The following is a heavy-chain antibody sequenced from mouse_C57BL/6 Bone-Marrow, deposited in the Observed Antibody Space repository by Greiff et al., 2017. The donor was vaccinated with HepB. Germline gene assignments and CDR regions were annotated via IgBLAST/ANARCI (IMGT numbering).Heavy chain of an antibody. CDR2: IRNKANGYAT. CDR1: GFTFTDYY. Sequence: EVKVEESGGGLVQPGGSLSLSCAASGFTFTDYYMSWVCQPPGKALEWLGFIRNKANGYATEYIAYVKGRSTISRDNSQSFLYLQMNALRAEDSATYYFARYRLLRYAMDYWGQGTSVTVSS. D-gene: IGHD1-1*01. V-gene: IGHV7-3*01. CDR3: ARYRLLRYAMDY. J-gene: IGHJ4*01.